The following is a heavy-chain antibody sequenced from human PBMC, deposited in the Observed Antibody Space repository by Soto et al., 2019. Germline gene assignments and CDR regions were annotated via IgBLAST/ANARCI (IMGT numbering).Heavy chain of an antibody. J-gene: IGHJ5*01. CDR1: GFSVTTNY. CDR3: ASGYRSAVWFDS. CDR2: IYSGGDE. D-gene: IGHD6-25*01. Sequence: PAGSLRLSCAAAGFSVTTNYMSWVPQAPGKGLEWVSVIYSGGDEYYDDSVKGRFTISIHNSENSLYLQMNSLRADDTAAYFCASGYRSAVWFDSWGPGTLVTVSS. V-gene: IGHV3-53*01.